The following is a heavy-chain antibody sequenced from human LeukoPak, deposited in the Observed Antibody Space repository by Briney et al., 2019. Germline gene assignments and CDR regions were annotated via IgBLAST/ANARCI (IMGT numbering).Heavy chain of an antibody. J-gene: IGHJ4*02. CDR2: ISSNGDNT. Sequence: GGSLRLSCSVSGFTFSTYVMHWVRQAPGKGLEYVSVISSNGDNTYYADSVKGRFTISRDNSKNTLYLQMSSLRADDTAVYYCVRGTGYWGQGTLVTVSS. CDR3: VRGTGY. CDR1: GFTFSTYV. V-gene: IGHV3-64D*06.